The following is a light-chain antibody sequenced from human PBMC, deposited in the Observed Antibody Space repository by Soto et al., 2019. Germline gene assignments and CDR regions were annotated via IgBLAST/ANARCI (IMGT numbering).Light chain of an antibody. CDR2: DAS. CDR3: HQRSNWPRT. J-gene: IGKJ4*01. Sequence: EIVLTQSPATLSLFPGESATLSCRASQSVRTYLAWYQQKPGQAPRLLISDASKKATGIPDRVSGSGSGTDFPLTISSLEAEDSAVYDCHQRSNWPRTFGGGAKVEIK. V-gene: IGKV3-11*01. CDR1: QSVRTY.